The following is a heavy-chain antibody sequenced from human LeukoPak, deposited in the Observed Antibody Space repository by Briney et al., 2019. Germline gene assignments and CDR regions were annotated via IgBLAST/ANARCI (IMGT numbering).Heavy chain of an antibody. J-gene: IGHJ4*02. Sequence: SETLSLTCTVPGGSISSYYGSWIRQPPGKGLERIWYIYYSGSTNYKPSRKSRVTISVDTSKNQFSLKLSSVTAADTAVYYCARGNGYSSMRGDYFDYWGQGNLVTVSS. CDR3: ARGNGYSSMRGDYFDY. D-gene: IGHD5-18*01. V-gene: IGHV4-59*13. CDR2: IYYSGST. CDR1: GGSISSYY.